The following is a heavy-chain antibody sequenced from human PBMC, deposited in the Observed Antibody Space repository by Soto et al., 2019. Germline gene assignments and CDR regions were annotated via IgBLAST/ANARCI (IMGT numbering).Heavy chain of an antibody. CDR2: IDYTGGTT. J-gene: IGHJ4*02. CDR3: AKDATRTSGWYCLDY. Sequence: GGSLRLSCAAYGFTFSILAMGWVRQAPGKGLEWVSVIDYTGGTTYYTDSVKGRFIISRDNSKKMLYLQMNSLRAEDTAVYYCAKDATRTSGWYCLDYCGQGALVTVSS. D-gene: IGHD6-19*01. V-gene: IGHV3-23*01. CDR1: GFTFSILA.